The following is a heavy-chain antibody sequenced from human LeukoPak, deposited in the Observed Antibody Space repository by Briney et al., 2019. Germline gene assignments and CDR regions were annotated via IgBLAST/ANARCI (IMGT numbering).Heavy chain of an antibody. CDR2: ISSRSSYI. D-gene: IGHD3-3*01. CDR3: ANGVDFWSGYLFDY. Sequence: GGSLRLSCAASGFTFSTYSMNWIRQAPGSGLEWVSSISSRSSYIYYADSLKGRFTISRDNAKNSLYLQMNSLRAEDTAVYYCANGVDFWSGYLFDYWGQGTLVTVSS. J-gene: IGHJ4*02. CDR1: GFTFSTYS. V-gene: IGHV3-21*04.